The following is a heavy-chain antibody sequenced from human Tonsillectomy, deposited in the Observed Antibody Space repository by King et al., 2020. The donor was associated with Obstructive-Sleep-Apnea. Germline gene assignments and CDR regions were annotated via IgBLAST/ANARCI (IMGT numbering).Heavy chain of an antibody. Sequence: VQLVESGGGLVQPGGSLRLSCGASGFSFSSYSMNWVRQAPGKGLQWVSYISSSSSTIYYADSVKGRFTISRDNAKNSLYLQMNSLRDDDTALYYCANGLRAAGLGDAFDVWGQGTMVTVSS. CDR2: ISSSSSTI. D-gene: IGHD6-13*01. CDR3: ANGLRAAGLGDAFDV. V-gene: IGHV3-48*02. CDR1: GFSFSSYS. J-gene: IGHJ3*01.